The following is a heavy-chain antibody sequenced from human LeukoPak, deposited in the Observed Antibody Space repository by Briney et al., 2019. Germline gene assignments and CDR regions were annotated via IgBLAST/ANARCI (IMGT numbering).Heavy chain of an antibody. Sequence: PGGSLRLSCAASGFTFSSYSMMWVRQAPGKGLEWVSYISSSSTTIHYADSVKGRFTISRDNAKNSLYLQMNSLRAEDTAVYYCARAPVIAVAGTPYYYYMDVWGKGTTVTVSS. CDR1: GFTFSSYS. CDR3: ARAPVIAVAGTPYYYYMDV. V-gene: IGHV3-48*01. CDR2: ISSSSTTI. D-gene: IGHD6-19*01. J-gene: IGHJ6*03.